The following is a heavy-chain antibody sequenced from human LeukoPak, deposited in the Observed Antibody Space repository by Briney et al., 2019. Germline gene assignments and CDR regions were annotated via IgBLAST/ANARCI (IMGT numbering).Heavy chain of an antibody. CDR1: GRSISDYY. D-gene: IGHD3-10*01. Sequence: PSETLSLTCTVSGRSISDYYWNCFRQSPGKGLEWIAYVFDSGSTNYNPSFKGRLTISADTAKNQFSLHLTSVTAADTAVYYCARGELRQSFETTYSYYYRYYYMDVWGKGTTVTVSS. CDR3: ARGELRQSFETTYSYYYRYYYMDV. J-gene: IGHJ6*03. V-gene: IGHV4-59*01. CDR2: VFDSGST.